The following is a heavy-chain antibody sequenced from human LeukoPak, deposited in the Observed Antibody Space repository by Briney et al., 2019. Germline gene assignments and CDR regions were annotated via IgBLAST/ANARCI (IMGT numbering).Heavy chain of an antibody. D-gene: IGHD3-16*01. V-gene: IGHV1-2*02. CDR3: ARERASSARYFDY. CDR2: INPNSGGT. J-gene: IGHJ4*02. CDR1: GYTFTGYY. Sequence: GASVKVSCKASGYTFTGYYMHWVRQAPGQGLEWMGWINPNSGGTNYAQKFQGRVTMTRDTSISTAYMELSRLRSDDTAVYYCARERASSARYFDYWGQGTLVTVSS.